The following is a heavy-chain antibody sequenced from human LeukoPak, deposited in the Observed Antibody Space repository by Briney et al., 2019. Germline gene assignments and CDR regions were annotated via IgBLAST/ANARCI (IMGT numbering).Heavy chain of an antibody. CDR1: GFTFSSHW. CDR2: IKQDGSEK. V-gene: IGHV3-7*05. Sequence: GGSLRLSCAASGFTFSSHWMTWVRQAPGKRLEWVANIKQDGSEKYYVDSVKGRFTISRDNAKNSLYLQMNSLGAEDTAVYYCARRGTSSSWAHFDYWGQGTLVTVSS. D-gene: IGHD6-13*01. CDR3: ARRGTSSSWAHFDY. J-gene: IGHJ4*02.